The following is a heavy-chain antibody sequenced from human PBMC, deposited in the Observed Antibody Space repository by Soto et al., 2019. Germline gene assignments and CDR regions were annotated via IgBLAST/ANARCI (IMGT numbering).Heavy chain of an antibody. V-gene: IGHV3-7*05. CDR3: AREPSSSYDYYYGMDV. CDR1: GFTFSSYW. CDR2: IKQDGSEK. Sequence: GGSLRLSCAASGFTFSSYWMSWVRQAPGKGLEWVANIKQDGSEKYYVDSVKGRFTISRDNAKNSLYLQMNSLRAEDTAVYYCAREPSSSYDYYYGMDVWGQGTTVTVSS. D-gene: IGHD6-6*01. J-gene: IGHJ6*02.